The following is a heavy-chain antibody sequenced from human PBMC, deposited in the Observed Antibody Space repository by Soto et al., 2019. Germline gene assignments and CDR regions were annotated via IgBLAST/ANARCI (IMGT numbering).Heavy chain of an antibody. Sequence: GGSLRLSCEASGFTFSNFAMGWVRQAPGKGLEWVSSITGDGDDTYYADSVKGRVTISRDNSKNTLYLHMNSVRVDDTAIYYCAKDRYSSSPYNWFDPWGQGSLVTVSS. CDR1: GFTFSNFA. J-gene: IGHJ5*02. CDR3: AKDRYSSSPYNWFDP. CDR2: ITGDGDDT. V-gene: IGHV3-23*01. D-gene: IGHD4-4*01.